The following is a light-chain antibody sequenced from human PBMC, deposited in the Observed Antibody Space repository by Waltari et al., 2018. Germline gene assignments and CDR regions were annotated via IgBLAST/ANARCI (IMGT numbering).Light chain of an antibody. J-gene: IGLJ3*02. Sequence: QAGLIQPPSVSRALGQTATLTCAGNRNIVGNKGVAWLQQHQRHPPKLPSDRSDNRPSGISERFSASRSGNTASLTITGLQADDEADYYCSAWDKDLVAVVFGGGTKLTVL. CDR1: RNIVGNKG. V-gene: IGLV10-54*02. CDR2: RSD. CDR3: SAWDKDLVAVV.